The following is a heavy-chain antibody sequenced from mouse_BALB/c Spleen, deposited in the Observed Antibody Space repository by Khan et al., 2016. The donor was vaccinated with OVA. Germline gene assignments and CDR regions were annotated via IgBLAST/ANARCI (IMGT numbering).Heavy chain of an antibody. J-gene: IGHJ4*01. CDR1: GYTFTTYV. V-gene: IGHV1S136*01. CDR3: ARGMGLLRGALDF. CDR2: INPNNDDT. D-gene: IGHD2-3*01. Sequence: VQLQQSGPALVKPGASVKMSCKASGYTFTTYVIHWVKQKPGQGLEWIGYINPNNDDTKYNEKFTDNATLTSDNSSTTAYMEFSSLTSEDSAVYYCARGMGLLRGALDFWGQGTSVTVSS.